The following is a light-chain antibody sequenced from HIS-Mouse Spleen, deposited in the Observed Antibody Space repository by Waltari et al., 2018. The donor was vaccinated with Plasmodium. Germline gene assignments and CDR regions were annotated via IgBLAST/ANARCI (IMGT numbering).Light chain of an antibody. CDR1: SSVVGSYNR. CDR2: EGS. V-gene: IGLV2-23*03. Sequence: QSVPPQPPSAPGTPGQRVTIACSGTSSVVGSYNRVSWYQQHPGKAPKLMINEGSKRPSGVSNRFSCSKSGNTASLTISGLQAEDEADYYCCSYAGSSTFVFGGGTKLTVL. CDR3: CSYAGSSTFV. J-gene: IGLJ3*02.